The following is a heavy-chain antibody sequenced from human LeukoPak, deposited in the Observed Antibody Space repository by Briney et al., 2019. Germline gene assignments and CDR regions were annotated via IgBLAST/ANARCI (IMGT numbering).Heavy chain of an antibody. CDR2: IIPIFGTT. D-gene: IGHD4-11*01. Sequence: SVKVSCKASGGTFSSYAISWVRQAPGQGLEWMGGIIPIFGTTNYAQKFQGRVTITTDESTSTAYMELSSLRSEDTAVYYCARHPTTVVNRPPYYYYYMDVWGKGTTVTVSS. V-gene: IGHV1-69*05. J-gene: IGHJ6*03. CDR1: GGTFSSYA. CDR3: ARHPTTVVNRPPYYYYYMDV.